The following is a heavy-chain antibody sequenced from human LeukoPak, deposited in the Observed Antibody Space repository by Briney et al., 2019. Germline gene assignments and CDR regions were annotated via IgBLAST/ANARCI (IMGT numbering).Heavy chain of an antibody. D-gene: IGHD7-27*01. J-gene: IGHJ4*02. V-gene: IGHV4-61*08. CDR1: GGSISSGGYY. CDR2: IYYSGST. CDR3: ARDPSWGAGYFDY. Sequence: SQTLSLTCTVSGGSISSGGYYWSWIRQPPGKGLEWIGYIYYSGSTNYNPSLKSRVTISVDTSKNQFSLKLSSVTAADTAVYYCARDPSWGAGYFDYWGQGTLVTVSS.